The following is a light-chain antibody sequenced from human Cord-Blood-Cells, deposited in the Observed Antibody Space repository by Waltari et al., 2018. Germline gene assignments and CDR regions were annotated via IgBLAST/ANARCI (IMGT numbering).Light chain of an antibody. V-gene: IGLV3-19*01. CDR3: NSRDSSGNHWV. CDR2: GKN. CDR1: SLRSYY. J-gene: IGLJ3*02. Sequence: SSELTQDPAVSVALGQTGRITCHGDSLRSYYASWYQQKPGQAPVLVIYGKNNRPSGIPDRFSGSSSGNTASLTITGAQAEDEADYYCNSRDSSGNHWVFGGGTKLTVL.